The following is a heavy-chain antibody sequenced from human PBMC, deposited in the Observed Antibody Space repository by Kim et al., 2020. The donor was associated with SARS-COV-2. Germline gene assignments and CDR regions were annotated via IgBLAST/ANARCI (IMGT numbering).Heavy chain of an antibody. D-gene: IGHD6-19*01. Sequence: GGSLRLSCAASGFTFDDYAMHWVRQAPGKGLEWVSGITWSSGRIVYADSVKGRFTISRDNAKNSLYLQMNSLRAEDTAVYYCAKDIAVAGMYYFDSWGQGTLVTVS. J-gene: IGHJ4*02. CDR1: GFTFDDYA. CDR3: AKDIAVAGMYYFDS. CDR2: ITWSSGRI. V-gene: IGHV3-9*01.